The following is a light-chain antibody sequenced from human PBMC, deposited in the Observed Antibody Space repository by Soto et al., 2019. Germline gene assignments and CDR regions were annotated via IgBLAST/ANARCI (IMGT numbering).Light chain of an antibody. J-gene: IGLJ1*01. Sequence: QPVLTQPASVSGSPGQSITISCTGTSSDVVGYNYVSWYQQHPGKAPKLMIYDVSNRPSGVSNRFSGSKSGNTVSLTISGLQAEEEADYYCSSYTSSSTLFYVFGTGTKVTVL. CDR2: DVS. CDR3: SSYTSSSTLFYV. V-gene: IGLV2-14*01. CDR1: SSDVVGYNY.